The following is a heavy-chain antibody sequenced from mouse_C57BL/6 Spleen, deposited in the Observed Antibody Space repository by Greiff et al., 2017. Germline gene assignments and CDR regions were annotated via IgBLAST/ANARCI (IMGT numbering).Heavy chain of an antibody. V-gene: IGHV6-3*01. CDR2: IRLKSDNYAT. CDR1: GFTFSNYW. D-gene: IGHD2-4*01. Sequence: EVQVVESGGGLVQPGGSMKLSCVASGFTFSNYWMNWVRQSPEKGLEWVAQIRLKSDNYATHYAESVKGRFTISRDDSKSSVYLQMNNLRAEDTGIYYCTLDYDRTWFAYWGQGTLVTVSA. J-gene: IGHJ3*01. CDR3: TLDYDRTWFAY.